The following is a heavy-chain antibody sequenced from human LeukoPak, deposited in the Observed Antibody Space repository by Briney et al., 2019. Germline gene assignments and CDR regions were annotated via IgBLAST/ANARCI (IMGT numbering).Heavy chain of an antibody. V-gene: IGHV3-23*01. CDR1: GFTFSSYA. D-gene: IGHD3-10*01. CDR2: ISGSGSST. J-gene: IGHJ4*02. Sequence: GGSLRLSCAASGFTFSSYAMSWVRQAPGKGLEWVSDISGSGSSTNYADSVKGRFTISRDNSKNTLYLQMDSLRAEDTAVYYCAAGYYHGSGSFLDWGQGTLVTVSS. CDR3: AAGYYHGSGSFLD.